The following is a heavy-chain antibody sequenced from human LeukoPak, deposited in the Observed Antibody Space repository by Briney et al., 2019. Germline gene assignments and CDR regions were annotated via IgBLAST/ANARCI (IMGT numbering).Heavy chain of an antibody. Sequence: SETLSLTCTVSGDSISSYFWSWIRQPPGRGLEWIGSIYYTGRTNYNPSLKSRVTISVDTTTNQFSLKLSSVTAADTAVYYCARRVIESAVISEHNWFDPWGQGTLVTVSS. CDR3: ARRVIESAVISEHNWFDP. CDR2: IYYTGRT. D-gene: IGHD3-3*02. J-gene: IGHJ5*02. CDR1: GDSISSYF. V-gene: IGHV4-59*08.